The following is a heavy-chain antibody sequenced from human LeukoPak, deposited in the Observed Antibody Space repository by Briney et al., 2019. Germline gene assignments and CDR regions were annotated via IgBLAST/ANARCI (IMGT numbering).Heavy chain of an antibody. J-gene: IGHJ3*02. Sequence: PGSSLRLSCAASGFTFSNFGMHWVRQGPGKGLEWVAVISYEGSKKYYAESVKGRFTISRDNSKNTLYLQMNSLRVEDTAVYYCAKRKELLWFGESMDAPDIWGQGTMVTVSS. CDR3: AKRKELLWFGESMDAPDI. D-gene: IGHD3-10*01. V-gene: IGHV3-30*18. CDR2: ISYEGSKK. CDR1: GFTFSNFG.